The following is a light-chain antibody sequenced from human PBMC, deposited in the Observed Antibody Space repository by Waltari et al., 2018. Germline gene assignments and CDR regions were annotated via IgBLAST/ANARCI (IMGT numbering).Light chain of an antibody. CDR3: QHYVRLPAT. V-gene: IGKV3-20*01. J-gene: IGKJ1*01. Sequence: EIVLTQSPGTLSLSPGERATLSCRASQSVSRTLAWYQQKPGQDPKPLIYGASIRATGIPDRFTGSGSGTDFSLTISSLEPEDFAIYFCQHYVRLPATFGQGTKVEIK. CDR2: GAS. CDR1: QSVSRT.